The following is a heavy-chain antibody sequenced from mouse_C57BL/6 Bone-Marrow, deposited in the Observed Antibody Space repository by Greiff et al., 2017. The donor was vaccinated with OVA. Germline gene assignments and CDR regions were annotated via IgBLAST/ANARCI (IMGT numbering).Heavy chain of an antibody. D-gene: IGHD2-3*01. CDR1: GYSFTGYF. J-gene: IGHJ2*01. CDR3: ALGGGYFHFDY. CDR2: INPYNGDT. Sequence: EVQLQQSGPELVKPGDSVKISCKASGYSFTGYFMNWVMQSHGKSLEWIGRINPYNGDTFYNQKFKGKATLTVDKSSSTAHMELRSLTSEDSAVYYCALGGGYFHFDYWGQGTTLTVSS. V-gene: IGHV1-20*01.